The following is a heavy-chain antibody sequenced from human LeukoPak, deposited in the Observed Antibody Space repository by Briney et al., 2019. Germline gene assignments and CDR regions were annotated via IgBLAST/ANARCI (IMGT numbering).Heavy chain of an antibody. CDR2: INHSGST. V-gene: IGHV4-34*01. D-gene: IGHD5-12*01. J-gene: IGHJ5*02. Sequence: SETLSLTCAVYGGSFSGYYWSWIRQPPGKGLEWIGEINHSGSTNYNPSLKSRVTISVDTSKNQFSLKLSSVTAAGTAVYYCASGGGYDINWFDPWGQGTLVTVSS. CDR3: ASGGGYDINWFDP. CDR1: GGSFSGYY.